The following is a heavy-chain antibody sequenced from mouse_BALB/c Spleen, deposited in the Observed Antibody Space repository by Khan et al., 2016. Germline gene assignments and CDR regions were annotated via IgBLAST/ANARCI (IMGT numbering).Heavy chain of an antibody. J-gene: IGHJ1*01. V-gene: IGHV3-2*02. CDR3: ARGRYYGSRGYFDV. CDR2: IRYSGST. D-gene: IGHD1-1*01. CDR1: GYSITSDYA. Sequence: EVQLQESGPGLVKPSQSLSLTCTVTGYSITSDYAWNWIRQFPGNKLEWMGYIRYSGSTSYNPSLKSRISITRDTSKNQFFLQLNSVTTEDTATYDCARGRYYGSRGYFDVWGAGTTVTVSS.